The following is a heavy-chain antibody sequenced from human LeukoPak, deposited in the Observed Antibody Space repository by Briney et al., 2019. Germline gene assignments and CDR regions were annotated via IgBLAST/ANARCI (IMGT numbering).Heavy chain of an antibody. CDR1: GFTFSSYT. D-gene: IGHD3-3*01. V-gene: IGHV3-21*01. J-gene: IGHJ4*02. CDR3: ARGGSGKN. CDR2: IISSGSYI. Sequence: PGGSLRLSCAASGFTFSSYTMNWVRQAPGKGLEWVSSIISSGSYIYYADSVKGRFTISRDNAKNSLYLQMNSLRAEDTAVYYCARGGSGKNWGQGTLVTVSS.